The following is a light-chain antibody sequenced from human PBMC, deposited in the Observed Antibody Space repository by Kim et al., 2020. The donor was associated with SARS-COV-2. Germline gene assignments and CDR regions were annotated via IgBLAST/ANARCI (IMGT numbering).Light chain of an antibody. V-gene: IGLV3-9*01. Sequence: SYELTQPLSVSVALGQTARITCGGNNIGSKNVHWYQQKPGQAPVLVIYRDSNRPSGIPERFSGSNSGNTATLTISRAQAGDEADYYCQVWDSRTVVFGGGTQRTVL. CDR2: RDS. CDR3: QVWDSRTVV. J-gene: IGLJ2*01. CDR1: NIGSKN.